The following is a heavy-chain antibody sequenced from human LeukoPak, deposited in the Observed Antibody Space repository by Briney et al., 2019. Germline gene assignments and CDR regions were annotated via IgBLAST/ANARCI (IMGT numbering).Heavy chain of an antibody. J-gene: IGHJ4*02. CDR2: ISRSGSTI. D-gene: IGHD3-3*01. Sequence: GGSLRLSCAASGFTFSDYYMSWIRQAPGQGLEWVSYISRSGSTIYYTDSVKGRFTISRDNAKNSLYLQMNSLRAEDTAVYYCARGPFWSGYYDDWGQGTLVTVSS. V-gene: IGHV3-11*01. CDR3: ARGPFWSGYYDD. CDR1: GFTFSDYY.